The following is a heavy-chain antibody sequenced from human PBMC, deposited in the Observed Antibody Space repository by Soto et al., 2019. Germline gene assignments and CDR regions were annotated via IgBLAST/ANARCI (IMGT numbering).Heavy chain of an antibody. CDR2: MQHTGNT. J-gene: IGHJ5*02. CDR1: GASIRSYH. D-gene: IGHD3-16*01. V-gene: IGHV4-4*07. CDR3: AKDVSSRRGFDA. Sequence: QVQLQESGPGLVKPSETLSLTCAVSGASIRSYHWSWIRQPAGKGLEWIGRMQHTGNTNYNPSLKSRVTMYVDTSKNQISLKMTSVTAADTAVYFCAKDVSSRRGFDAWGQGILVIVSS.